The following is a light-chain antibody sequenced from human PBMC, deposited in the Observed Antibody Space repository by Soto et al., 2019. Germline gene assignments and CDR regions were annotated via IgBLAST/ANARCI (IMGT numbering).Light chain of an antibody. J-gene: IGKJ4*01. V-gene: IGKV1-39*01. CDR3: QQSYSTPPT. CDR1: QDISTF. Sequence: DIQMTQSPSSLSASVGDRVVLTCRTSQDISTFLNWYQQRPGKAPKLLISAASSLQSGVPTRFSGGGSGTDFTLTISSLQPEDFATYYCQQSYSTPPTFGGGSRVE. CDR2: AAS.